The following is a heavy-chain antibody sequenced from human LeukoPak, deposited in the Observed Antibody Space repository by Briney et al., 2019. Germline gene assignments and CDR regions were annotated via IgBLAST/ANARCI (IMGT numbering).Heavy chain of an antibody. Sequence: ASVKVSCKVSGYTLTELSMHWVRQAPGKGLEWMGGFDPEDGGTIYAQKFQGRVTMTEDTSTDTAYMELSSLRSEDTAVYYCATDFRGYYDSSGYYSDYWGQGTLVTVSS. J-gene: IGHJ4*02. D-gene: IGHD3-22*01. CDR1: GYTLTELS. V-gene: IGHV1-24*01. CDR2: FDPEDGGT. CDR3: ATDFRGYYDSSGYYSDY.